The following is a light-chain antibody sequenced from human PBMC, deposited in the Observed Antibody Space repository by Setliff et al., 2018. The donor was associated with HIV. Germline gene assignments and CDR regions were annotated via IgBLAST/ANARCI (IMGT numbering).Light chain of an antibody. CDR2: IND. V-gene: IGLV1-44*01. CDR1: APNIGANT. J-gene: IGLJ1*01. CDR3: STWDDNLNAKV. Sequence: QSVLTQPPSASGTPGQRVTISCSGSAPNIGANTVTWYQQFPGTAPQLLIYINDHRPSGVPHRFSASKSGTTASLAISGLQSEDEADYYCSTWDDNLNAKVFGSGTRSPS.